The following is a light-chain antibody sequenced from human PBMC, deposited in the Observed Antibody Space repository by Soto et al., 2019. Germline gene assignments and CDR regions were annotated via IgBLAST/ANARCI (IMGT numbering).Light chain of an antibody. J-gene: IGLJ7*01. Sequence: QSVLTQPPSVSGAPGQNITISCTGSSSNLGTNYDVHWYQRLPETAPKLLIYGNTNRPSGVPDRFSGSKSGTSASLAITGLQAEDEADYYCQSYDNYLRVIFGGGTPLTVL. V-gene: IGLV1-40*01. CDR1: SSNLGTNYD. CDR2: GNT. CDR3: QSYDNYLRVI.